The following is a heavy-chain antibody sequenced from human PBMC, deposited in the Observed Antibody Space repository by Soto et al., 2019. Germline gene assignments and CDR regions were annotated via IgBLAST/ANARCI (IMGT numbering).Heavy chain of an antibody. J-gene: IGHJ5*02. CDR1: GGSISSGDYY. V-gene: IGHV4-39*01. CDR3: ARPITISENWFDP. Sequence: SETLSLTCTVSGGSISSGDYYWSWIRQPPGKGLEWIGSIYYSGSTYYNPSLKSRVTISVDTSKNQFSLKLSSVTAADTAVYYCARPITISENWFDPWGQGTLVTVSS. D-gene: IGHD3-3*01. CDR2: IYYSGST.